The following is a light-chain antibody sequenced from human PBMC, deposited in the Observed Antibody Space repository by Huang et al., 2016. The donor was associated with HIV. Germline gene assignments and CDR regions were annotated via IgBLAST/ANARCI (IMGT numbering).Light chain of an antibody. Sequence: ETVLTQSPATLSLSPGERATLSCRASQSVDTDLAWYQQKPGQAPRLLVYDASNRATGVPARFRGSGSGTDFSLTISSLEPEDFAVYYCQQRSTWPPTFGQGTRLEIK. CDR1: QSVDTD. J-gene: IGKJ5*01. V-gene: IGKV3-11*01. CDR2: DAS. CDR3: QQRSTWPPT.